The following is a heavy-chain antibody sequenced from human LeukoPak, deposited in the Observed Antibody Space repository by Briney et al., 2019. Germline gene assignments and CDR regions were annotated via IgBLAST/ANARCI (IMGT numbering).Heavy chain of an antibody. CDR2: VDVHGQGT. CDR1: GLTFSSYW. D-gene: IGHD2/OR15-2a*01. V-gene: IGHV3-74*01. Sequence: PGGSLRLSCAASGLTFSSYWMHWVRQAPGKGPVWVARVDVHGQGTAYADSVKGRFTISRDNAKNTLSLQMNSLSAEDTAVYDSTTFYYHLDLWGQGTLVTVSS. J-gene: IGHJ5*02. CDR3: TTFYYHLDL.